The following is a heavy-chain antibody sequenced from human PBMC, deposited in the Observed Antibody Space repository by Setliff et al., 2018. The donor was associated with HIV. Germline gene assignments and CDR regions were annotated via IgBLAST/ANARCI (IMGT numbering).Heavy chain of an antibody. V-gene: IGHV4-39*01. CDR1: GGSISSSSYY. Sequence: SETLSLTCTVSGGSISSSSYYWGWIRQPPGKGLEWVGTIYQTGKTYYSPSLKSRVTVSVDMSRYQFSVKLNSATAADTAVYYCARQAWHYDRDGYFIDYWGQGMLVTVSS. J-gene: IGHJ4*02. D-gene: IGHD3-22*01. CDR3: ARQAWHYDRDGYFIDY. CDR2: IYQTGKT.